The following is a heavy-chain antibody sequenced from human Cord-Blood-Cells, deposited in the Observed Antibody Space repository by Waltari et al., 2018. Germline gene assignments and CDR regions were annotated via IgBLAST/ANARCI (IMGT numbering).Heavy chain of an antibody. V-gene: IGHV4-39*01. Sequence: QLQLQESAPGLVKPSETLPLTCRVSGGSISSSTCYCGGVRQPPGKGLEWIGSTYYSGSTYYNPSLKSRVTISVDTSKNQFSLKLSSVTAADTAVYYCARDRAVAASDYTIDAFDIWGQGTMVTVSS. J-gene: IGHJ3*02. D-gene: IGHD6-19*01. CDR1: GGSISSSTCY. CDR3: ARDRAVAASDYTIDAFDI. CDR2: TYYSGST.